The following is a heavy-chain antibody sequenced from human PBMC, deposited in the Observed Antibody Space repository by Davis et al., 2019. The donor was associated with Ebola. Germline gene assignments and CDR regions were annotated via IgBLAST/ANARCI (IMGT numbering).Heavy chain of an antibody. J-gene: IGHJ4*02. CDR3: ARDKSISRVTGTDY. Sequence: GGSLRLSCAASGFTVSSNCMTWVRQAPGKGLEWVSVVSGSGNTYYADSVKGRFTVSRDSAKNTLSLQMNSLRAEDTAIYYCARDKSISRVTGTDYWGQGTLVTVSS. CDR2: VSGSGNT. V-gene: IGHV3-66*01. CDR1: GFTVSSNC. D-gene: IGHD6-19*01.